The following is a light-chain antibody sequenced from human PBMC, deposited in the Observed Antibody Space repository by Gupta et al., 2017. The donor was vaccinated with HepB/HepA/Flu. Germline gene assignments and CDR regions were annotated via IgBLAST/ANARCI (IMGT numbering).Light chain of an antibody. V-gene: IGLV2-23*02. Sequence: QSALTQPSSVSGSPGQSLTISCTGTSSDGGSDNLVSWYQQHPDKTPNLIIYEVTNRPAVLSSGFSASMAGNTASLTVSVHLAEDVAYYYFYSYAGNNIWLFGGGTKMTVL. CDR2: EVT. J-gene: IGLJ3*02. CDR3: YSYAGNNIWL. CDR1: SSDGGSDNL.